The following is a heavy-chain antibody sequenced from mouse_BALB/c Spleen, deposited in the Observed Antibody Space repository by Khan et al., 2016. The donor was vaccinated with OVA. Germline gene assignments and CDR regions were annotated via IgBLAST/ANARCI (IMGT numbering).Heavy chain of an antibody. J-gene: IGHJ4*01. V-gene: IGHV1S137*01. D-gene: IGHD2-13*01. CDR3: AYGDAWAMDY. CDR1: GYTFTDYA. CDR2: ISTYNGDT. Sequence: QVRLQQSGPEVVRPGVSVKISCKGSGYTFTDYAMHWVKQSHAKSLEWIGVISTYNGDTNYNQKFKGKATMTVDKSSSTVYMELVRLTSEDSASYYWAYGDAWAMDYWGQGTSVTVSA.